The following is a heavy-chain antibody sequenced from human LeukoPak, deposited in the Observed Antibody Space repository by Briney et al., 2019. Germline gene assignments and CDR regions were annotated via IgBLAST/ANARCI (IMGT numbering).Heavy chain of an antibody. CDR1: GFTFSSYG. V-gene: IGHV3-33*06. J-gene: IGHJ4*02. Sequence: PGRSLRLSCAASGFTFSSYGMHWVRQAPGKGLEWVAVIWYDGSNKYYADSVKGRFTISRDNSKNTLYLQMNSLRAEDTAVYYCAKDRRITIFGVVYYYFDYWGQGTLVTVSS. D-gene: IGHD3-3*01. CDR2: IWYDGSNK. CDR3: AKDRRITIFGVVYYYFDY.